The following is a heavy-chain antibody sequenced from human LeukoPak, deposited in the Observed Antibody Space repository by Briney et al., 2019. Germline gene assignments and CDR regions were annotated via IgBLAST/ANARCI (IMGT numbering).Heavy chain of an antibody. J-gene: IGHJ4*02. D-gene: IGHD2-2*01. CDR2: IFYTGST. CDR3: ARFPADGRNNLHFDS. CDR1: GGSIRSYY. V-gene: IGHV4-59*08. Sequence: PSETLSLTCSVSGGSIRSYYWNWIRQPPGKGLEWIGYIFYTGSTDYNPSLKSRVTISVDTSKNQFSLKLTSVTAADTAVYYCARFPADGRNNLHFDSWGQGTLVTVSS.